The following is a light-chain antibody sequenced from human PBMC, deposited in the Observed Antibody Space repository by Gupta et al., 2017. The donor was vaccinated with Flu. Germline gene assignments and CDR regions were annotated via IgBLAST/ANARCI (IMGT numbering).Light chain of an antibody. CDR2: DAS. CDR1: QSVSSH. CDR3: QQRVIWPLT. Sequence: EIVLTQSPATVSLSPGERVTLSCRASQSVSSHLAWYQQKPVPAPRLLIYDASKRATGIPARFSGSGSGTDYTLTISGLEPEDLAVYYCQQRVIWPLTFGGWTKVEIK. V-gene: IGKV3-11*01. J-gene: IGKJ4*01.